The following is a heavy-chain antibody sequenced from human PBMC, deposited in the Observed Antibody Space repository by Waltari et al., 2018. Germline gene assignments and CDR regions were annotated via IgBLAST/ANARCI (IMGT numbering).Heavy chain of an antibody. CDR1: GFTFSSYW. J-gene: IGHJ6*02. Sequence: EVQLVESGGGLVQPGGSLRLSCAASGFTFSSYWMSWVRQAPGKGLEGVANIKQDGSEKYYVDSVKGRFTISRDNAKNSLYLQMNSLRAEDTAVYYFARDLYYYGSGSSGGYGMDVWGQGTTVTVSS. D-gene: IGHD3-10*01. V-gene: IGHV3-7*01. CDR2: IKQDGSEK. CDR3: ARDLYYYGSGSSGGYGMDV.